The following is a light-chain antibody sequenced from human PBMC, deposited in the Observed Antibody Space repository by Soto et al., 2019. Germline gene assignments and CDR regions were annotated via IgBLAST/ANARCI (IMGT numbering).Light chain of an antibody. CDR1: QSVSSN. Sequence: EIVMTRSPATLSVSPGERATLSFRASQSVSSNLAWYQQKPGQAPRLLIYDASNRATGIPARFSGSGSGTEFTLTISSLQSEDFAVYYCQQYNDWPPWTFGQGTKVDI. CDR3: QQYNDWPPWT. CDR2: DAS. V-gene: IGKV3D-15*01. J-gene: IGKJ1*01.